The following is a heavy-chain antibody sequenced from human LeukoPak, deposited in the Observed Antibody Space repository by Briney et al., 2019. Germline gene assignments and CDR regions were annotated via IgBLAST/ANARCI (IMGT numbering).Heavy chain of an antibody. CDR3: ARTAIAAAGTWGWFDP. J-gene: IGHJ5*02. CDR2: ISSSSSYI. Sequence: GGSLRLSCAASGFTFSSYSMNWVRQAPGKGLEWVSSISSSSSYIYYADSVKGRFTISRDNAKNSLYLQMNSLRAEDTAVYYCARTAIAAAGTWGWFDPWGQGTLVTVSS. D-gene: IGHD6-13*01. CDR1: GFTFSSYS. V-gene: IGHV3-21*01.